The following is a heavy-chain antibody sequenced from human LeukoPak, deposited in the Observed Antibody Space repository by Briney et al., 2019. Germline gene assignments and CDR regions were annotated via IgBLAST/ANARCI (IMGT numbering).Heavy chain of an antibody. CDR2: ISYDGSNK. J-gene: IGHJ6*02. CDR3: ARDSGDYYDSSGYYSPYYYYYGMDV. CDR1: GFTFSSYA. D-gene: IGHD3-22*01. V-gene: IGHV3-30-3*01. Sequence: PGGSLRLSCAASGFTFSSYAMHWVRQAPGKGLEWVAVISYDGSNKYYADSVKGRFTISRDNSKNTLYLQMNSLRAEDTAVYYCARDSGDYYDSSGYYSPYYYYYGMDVWGQGTMVTVSS.